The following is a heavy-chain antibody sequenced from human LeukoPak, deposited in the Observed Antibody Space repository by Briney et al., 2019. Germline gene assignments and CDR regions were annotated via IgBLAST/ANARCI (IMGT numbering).Heavy chain of an antibody. J-gene: IGHJ5*02. D-gene: IGHD3-10*01. V-gene: IGHV1-69*01. CDR2: IIPIFGTA. Sequence: ASVKVSCKASGCTFSSYAISWVRQAPGQGLEWMGGIIPIFGTANYAQKFQGRVTITADESTSTAYMELSSLRSEDTAVYYCARVSPGAMNGFDPWGQGTLVTVSS. CDR3: ARVSPGAMNGFDP. CDR1: GCTFSSYA.